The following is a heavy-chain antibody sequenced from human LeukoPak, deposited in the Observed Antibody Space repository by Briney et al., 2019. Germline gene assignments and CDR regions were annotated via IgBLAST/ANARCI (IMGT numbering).Heavy chain of an antibody. CDR1: GAPISSYF. V-gene: IGHV4-4*07. J-gene: IGHJ4*02. Sequence: PSETLSLTCTVSGAPISSYFWSWIHQPAGKGLEWIGRISASGTTNYSPSLQNRLTMSVDTSKNHFSLNLTSVTAADTAVYYCARESASGRPLDYWGQGTLVTVSS. CDR3: ARESASGRPLDY. CDR2: ISASGTT. D-gene: IGHD3-10*01.